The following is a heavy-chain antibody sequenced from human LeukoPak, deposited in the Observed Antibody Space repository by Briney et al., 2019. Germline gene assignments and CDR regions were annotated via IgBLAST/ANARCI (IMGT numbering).Heavy chain of an antibody. Sequence: ASVKVSCKASGYTFTNFGISWVRQAPAQGLEWMGWISPYNGNTNYAQKVQGRVTMTTDTSTSTVYMELRSLRSDDTAVYYCARLGGWAYRDYLQEAFDYWGQGTLVTVSS. CDR3: ARLGGWAYRDYLQEAFDY. D-gene: IGHD4-17*01. V-gene: IGHV1-18*01. CDR1: GYTFTNFG. J-gene: IGHJ4*02. CDR2: ISPYNGNT.